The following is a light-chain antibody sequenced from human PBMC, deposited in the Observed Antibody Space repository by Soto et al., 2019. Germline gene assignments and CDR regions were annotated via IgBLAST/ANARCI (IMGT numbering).Light chain of an antibody. V-gene: IGKV1-5*01. CDR1: QSISDW. Sequence: DIQMTQSPSTLSASVGDRVTITRRPSQSISDWLAWYQQKPGKAPKLLIFDVSNLETGVPSRFSGSGSGTEFTLTITSLQPDDFATYFCQQYEGFPWTFGQGTKVDI. J-gene: IGKJ1*01. CDR2: DVS. CDR3: QQYEGFPWT.